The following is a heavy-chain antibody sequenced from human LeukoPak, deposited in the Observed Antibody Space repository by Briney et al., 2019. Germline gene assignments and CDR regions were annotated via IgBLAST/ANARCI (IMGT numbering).Heavy chain of an antibody. CDR1: GFTFSSYW. J-gene: IGHJ4*02. CDR3: YVGPTDY. Sequence: GGSLRLSCAASGFTFSSYWMSWVRQAPGKGLEWVDNIKQDGSEKNYLGSVKGRFTISRDNAKNSLYLQMNSLRAEDTAVYYCYVGPTDYWGQGTLVTVSS. CDR2: IKQDGSEK. D-gene: IGHD1-26*01. V-gene: IGHV3-7*01.